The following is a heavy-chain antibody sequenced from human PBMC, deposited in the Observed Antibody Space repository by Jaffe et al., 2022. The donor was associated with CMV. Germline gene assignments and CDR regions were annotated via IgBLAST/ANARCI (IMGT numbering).Heavy chain of an antibody. CDR2: ISGNNGNI. CDR1: GYTFTSYA. J-gene: IGHJ3*01. D-gene: IGHD6-6*01. CDR3: AREEPVPRPEGGAFDV. Sequence: VQLVQSGPEVKKPGASVKVSCQASGYTFTSYAISWVRQAPGHGLEWMGWISGNNGNIKYAQKFQGRVTMTTDTSTSTAYMEVRSLRSDDTAVYYCAREEPVPRPEGGAFDVWGQGIMVTVSS. V-gene: IGHV1-18*04.